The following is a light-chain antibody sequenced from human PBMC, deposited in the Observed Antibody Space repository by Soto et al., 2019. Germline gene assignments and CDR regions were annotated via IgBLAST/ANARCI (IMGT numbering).Light chain of an antibody. J-gene: IGKJ4*01. CDR3: QQHNGWPLT. CDR1: QSVSSSS. V-gene: IGKV3D-20*02. Sequence: TVLTESPGTLSLSPCERATLSFMASQSVSSSSLARYQQRPGQAPRLLIYGTSSRATGIPDRFTGSGSGTDFTLTISSLEPEDFAVYYCQQHNGWPLTFGGGTKVDIK. CDR2: GTS.